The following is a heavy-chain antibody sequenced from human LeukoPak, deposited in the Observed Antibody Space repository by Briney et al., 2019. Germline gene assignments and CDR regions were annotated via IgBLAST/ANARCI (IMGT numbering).Heavy chain of an antibody. V-gene: IGHV3-7*01. D-gene: IGHD2-15*01. J-gene: IGHJ4*02. CDR2: IMEDGSKT. CDR1: GFTFTNFW. CDR3: AKDIVGGGNDY. Sequence: GESLTLSCAASGFTFTNFWMSWVRQAPGKGLEWVANIMEDGSKTNYVDSVKGRFTISRDNAKTSLYLHMNSLRVEDTAVYYCAKDIVGGGNDYWGQGTLVIVSS.